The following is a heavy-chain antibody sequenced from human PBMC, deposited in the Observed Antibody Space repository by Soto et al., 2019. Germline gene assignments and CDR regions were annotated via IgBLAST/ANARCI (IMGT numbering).Heavy chain of an antibody. Sequence: EVQLVESGGGLVQPGGSLRLSCAASGFTFSSYWMYWVRQAPGKGLEWVSHMNNDGSYTNYAESVKGRFTFCRDNAKNMLYLKMNSLRAEDTDVYYCVRGGYMHACDIWGQGTMVPVSS. CDR3: VRGGYMHACDI. V-gene: IGHV3-74*01. CDR1: GFTFSSYW. D-gene: IGHD6-13*01. CDR2: MNNDGSYT. J-gene: IGHJ3*02.